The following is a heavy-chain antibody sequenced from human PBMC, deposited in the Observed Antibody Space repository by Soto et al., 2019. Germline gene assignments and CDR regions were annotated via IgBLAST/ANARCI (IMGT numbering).Heavy chain of an antibody. J-gene: IGHJ5*02. CDR1: GGSITDNY. V-gene: IGHV4-59*01. D-gene: IGHD3-3*01. CDR3: ARALDYGFWGRRNLFDP. Sequence: QVQLQQSGPGLLKPSETLSLTCSVSGGSITDNYWTWIRQSPGKGLEWVGYLYYTGITNYTPSLKFRVIITLDRSKNQYSLQLDSVSAADTAVYYWARALDYGFWGRRNLFDPWGQRPIAAVAS. CDR2: LYYTGIT.